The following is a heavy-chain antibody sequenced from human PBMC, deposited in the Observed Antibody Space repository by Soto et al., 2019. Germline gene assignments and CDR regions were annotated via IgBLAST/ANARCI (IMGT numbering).Heavy chain of an antibody. CDR2: ISAYNGNT. D-gene: IGHD3-10*01. V-gene: IGHV1-18*01. J-gene: IGHJ6*03. Sequence: ASVKVSCKASGYTFTSYGISWVRQAPGQGLEWMGWISAYNGNTNYAQKLQGRVTMTTDTSTSTAYMELRSLRSDDTAVYYCARDLYGSGSYYKRPYYYCYYMDVWGRGTTDTVSS. CDR3: ARDLYGSGSYYKRPYYYCYYMDV. CDR1: GYTFTSYG.